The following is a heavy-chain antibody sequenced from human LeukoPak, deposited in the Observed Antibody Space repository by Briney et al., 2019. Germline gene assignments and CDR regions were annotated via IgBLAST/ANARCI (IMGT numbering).Heavy chain of an antibody. CDR3: ARGGFKYNYYDAMDV. V-gene: IGHV3-7*01. D-gene: IGHD2-15*01. Sequence: GGSLRLSCTVTGLTFSGHWVTWVRQAPGKGLEWVANINQDASEKYYVESVKGRFAISRDNAKNSLYLQMNSLRAEDTAVYYCARGGFKYNYYDAMDVWGQGTTVTVSS. CDR2: INQDASEK. CDR1: GLTFSGHW. J-gene: IGHJ6*02.